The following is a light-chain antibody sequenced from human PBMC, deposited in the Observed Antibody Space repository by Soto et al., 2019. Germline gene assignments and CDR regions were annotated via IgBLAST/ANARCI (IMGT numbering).Light chain of an antibody. Sequence: DIQLTQSPSTLSASVGDRVSITCRASQSISSWLAWYQRKPGKAPKLLIYDASSLESGVPSRFSGSGSGTEFTLTISSLQPGDFATYYCQQYNTYPWTFGQGTKVDIK. CDR2: DAS. V-gene: IGKV1-5*01. CDR3: QQYNTYPWT. CDR1: QSISSW. J-gene: IGKJ1*01.